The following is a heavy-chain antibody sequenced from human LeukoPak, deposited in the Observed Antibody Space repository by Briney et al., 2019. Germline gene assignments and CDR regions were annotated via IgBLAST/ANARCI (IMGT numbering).Heavy chain of an antibody. CDR3: VRERLDDAGYYYMNV. D-gene: IGHD1-1*01. Sequence: PSETLSLTCTVSGGSISGYYWSWIRQSPGKGLEWIGYIHYTGNTKSNPSLKSRVTISVDTSKDQFSLNLSSVTAADTAVYYCVRERLDDAGYYYMNVWGKGTTVTVSS. V-gene: IGHV4-59*01. CDR2: IHYTGNT. J-gene: IGHJ6*03. CDR1: GGSISGYY.